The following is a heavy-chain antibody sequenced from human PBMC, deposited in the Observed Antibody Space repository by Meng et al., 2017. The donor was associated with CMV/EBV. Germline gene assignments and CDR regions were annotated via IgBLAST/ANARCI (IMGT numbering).Heavy chain of an antibody. Sequence: GESLKISCAASGFTFSSYAMHWVRPAPGKGLEWVAVISYDGSNKYYADSVKGRFTISRDNSKNTLYLQMNSLRAEDTAVYYCTRDLWPAAIRTPYYYGMDVWGQGTTVTVSS. J-gene: IGHJ6*02. CDR3: TRDLWPAAIRTPYYYGMDV. V-gene: IGHV3-30*04. CDR1: GFTFSSYA. D-gene: IGHD2-2*01. CDR2: ISYDGSNK.